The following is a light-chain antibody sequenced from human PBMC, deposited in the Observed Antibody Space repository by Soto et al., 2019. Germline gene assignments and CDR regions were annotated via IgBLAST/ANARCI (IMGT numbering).Light chain of an antibody. V-gene: IGLV2-23*01. CDR3: CSYARSNVI. CDR2: EGS. CDR1: SRDVGRYSL. J-gene: IGLJ2*01. Sequence: QSALTQPASVSGSPGQSITISCTATSRDVGRYSLVSWYQQHPLKAPKLIIYEGSKRPSGVSDRFSGSDSGNTASLTISGLQADDEASYYCCSYARSNVIFGGGTKLTVL.